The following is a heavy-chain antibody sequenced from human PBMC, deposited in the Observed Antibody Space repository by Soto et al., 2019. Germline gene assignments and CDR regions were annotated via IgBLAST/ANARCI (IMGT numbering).Heavy chain of an antibody. Sequence: GGSLRLSCAASGFTFSSYAMSWVRQAPGKGLEWVSAISGSGGSTYYADSVKGRFTISRDNSKNTLYLQMNSLRAEDTAVYYCAKDRPYYDFWSGYYPHFDYWRQGTLVTVSS. J-gene: IGHJ4*02. CDR2: ISGSGGST. CDR1: GFTFSSYA. D-gene: IGHD3-3*01. V-gene: IGHV3-23*01. CDR3: AKDRPYYDFWSGYYPHFDY.